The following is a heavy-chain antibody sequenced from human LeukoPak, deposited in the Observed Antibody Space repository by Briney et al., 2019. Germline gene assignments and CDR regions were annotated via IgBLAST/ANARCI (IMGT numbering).Heavy chain of an antibody. V-gene: IGHV4-34*01. CDR2: INHSGST. J-gene: IGHJ4*02. CDR3: ARARFALGIDY. D-gene: IGHD3-16*01. CDR1: GGSFSGYY. Sequence: SETLSLTCAVYGGSFSGYYWSWIRQPPGEGLEWIGEINHSGSTNYNPSLKSRVTISVDTSKNQFSLKLSSVTAADTAVYYCARARFALGIDYWGQGTLVTVSS.